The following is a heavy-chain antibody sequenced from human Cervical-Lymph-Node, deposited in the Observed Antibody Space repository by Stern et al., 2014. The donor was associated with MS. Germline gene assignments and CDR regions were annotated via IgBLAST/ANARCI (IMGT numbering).Heavy chain of an antibody. CDR3: ARGRRGSSHSEFDY. CDR2: ISADSGNT. J-gene: IGHJ4*02. CDR1: GYTLSTYG. V-gene: IGHV1-18*04. D-gene: IGHD1-26*01. Sequence: QLVQSGAEVKKPGASVKVSCKASGYTLSTYGITWVRQAPGQGLEWMGWISADSGNTNYAQKLQGRLTMTTDPSTSTAYMELRSLRSDDTAVYYCARGRRGSSHSEFDYWGQGTLVTVSS.